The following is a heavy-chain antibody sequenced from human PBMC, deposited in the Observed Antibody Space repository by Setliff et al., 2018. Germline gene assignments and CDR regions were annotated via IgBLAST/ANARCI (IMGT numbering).Heavy chain of an antibody. CDR2: IYSDGST. D-gene: IGHD2-21*02. CDR3: ARNWVTAQHYYYGMDV. CDR1: GFTVSSNY. Sequence: PGGSLRLSCAASGFTVSSNYMSWVRQAPGKGLEWVSVIYSDGSTYHADSVRGRFTISRDNSKSTLYLQMDSLRAEDAAIYYCARNWVTAQHYYYGMDVWGQGTTVTVSS. J-gene: IGHJ6*02. V-gene: IGHV3-66*01.